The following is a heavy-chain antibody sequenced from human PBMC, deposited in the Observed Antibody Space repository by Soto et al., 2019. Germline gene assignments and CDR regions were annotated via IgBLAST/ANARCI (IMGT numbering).Heavy chain of an antibody. CDR2: MAPKGDNQ. V-gene: IGHV3-30-3*01. D-gene: IGHD3-22*01. CDR1: GFDFNIHA. Sequence: QPGWSLRLSCAAPGFDFNIHALHWIRQAPGEGLEWVAVMAPKGDNQYYSDSVQGRFTISRDTSKSTLYLQMTTLRPEDTAVYYCASGEEFYYDTSRYWGQGNLGTVS. CDR3: ASGEEFYYDTSRY. J-gene: IGHJ4*02.